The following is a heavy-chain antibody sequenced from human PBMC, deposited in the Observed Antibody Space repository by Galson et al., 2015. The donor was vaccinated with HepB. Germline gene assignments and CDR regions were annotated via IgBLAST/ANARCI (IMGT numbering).Heavy chain of an antibody. J-gene: IGHJ6*02. CDR3: ARDRRGSSSWYVGGAYYYYYYGMDV. CDR2: INPSGGST. D-gene: IGHD6-13*01. V-gene: IGHV1-46*01. Sequence: SVKVSCKASGYTFTSYYMHWVRQAPGQGLEWMGIINPSGGSTSYAQKFQGRVTMTRDTSTSTVYMELSSLRSEDTAVYYCARDRRGSSSWYVGGAYYYYYYGMDVWGQGTTVIVSS. CDR1: GYTFTSYY.